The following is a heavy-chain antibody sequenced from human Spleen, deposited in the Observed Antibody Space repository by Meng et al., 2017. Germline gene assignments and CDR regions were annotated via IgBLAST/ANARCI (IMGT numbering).Heavy chain of an antibody. CDR2: ISYDGSTE. Sequence: GESLKISCAAPGFTFTNFGMHWVRQAPGKGLEWAAVISYDGSTEHYADSVKGRFTISRDNSKNTLYLQMNSLRAEDTAVYYCARDPYSSGWDNFSYWGQGTLVTVSS. V-gene: IGHV3-30*01. CDR1: GFTFTNFG. CDR3: ARDPYSSGWDNFSY. D-gene: IGHD6-19*01. J-gene: IGHJ4*02.